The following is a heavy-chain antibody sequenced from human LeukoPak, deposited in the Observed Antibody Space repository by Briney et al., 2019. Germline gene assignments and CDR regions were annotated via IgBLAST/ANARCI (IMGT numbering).Heavy chain of an antibody. D-gene: IGHD3-16*01. CDR2: VSYDGSSK. CDR1: GFTFSSYA. V-gene: IGHV3-30*01. J-gene: IGHJ2*01. CDR3: ARPQGPGRGGPVWYFDL. Sequence: PGGSLRLSCAASGFTFSSYAMHWVRQAPGKGLEWVAIVSYDGSSKYYADSVKGRFTISRDNSKNTLYVQRNSLRAEDTAVYYCARPQGPGRGGPVWYFDLWGRGTLVTVSS.